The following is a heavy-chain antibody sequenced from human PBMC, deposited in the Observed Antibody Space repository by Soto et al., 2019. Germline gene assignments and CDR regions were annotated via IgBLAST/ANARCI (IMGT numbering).Heavy chain of an antibody. J-gene: IGHJ4*02. CDR1: GFTFSDYY. Sequence: QVQLVESGGGLVKPGGSLRLSCAASGFTFSDYYMSWIRQAPGKGLEWVSYISSSSSYTNYADSVKGRFTISRDNAKNSLYLQMNSLRADDTPVYYCVRQLTSGFDYWGLGTLVTVSS. CDR2: ISSSSSYT. CDR3: VRQLTSGFDY. D-gene: IGHD5-18*01. V-gene: IGHV3-11*06.